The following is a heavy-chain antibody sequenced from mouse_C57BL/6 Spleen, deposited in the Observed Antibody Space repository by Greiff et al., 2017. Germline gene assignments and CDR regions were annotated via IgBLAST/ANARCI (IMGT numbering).Heavy chain of an antibody. V-gene: IGHV5-9-1*02. D-gene: IGHD2-3*01. CDR3: TRVDGYSPFAY. J-gene: IGHJ3*01. CDR1: GFTFSSYA. Sequence: EVHLVESGEGLVKPGGSLKLSCAASGFTFSSYAMSWVRQTPEKRLEWVAYISSGGDYIYYADTVKGRFTISRDNARNTLYLQMSSLKSEDTAMYYCTRVDGYSPFAYWGQGTLVTVSA. CDR2: ISSGGDYI.